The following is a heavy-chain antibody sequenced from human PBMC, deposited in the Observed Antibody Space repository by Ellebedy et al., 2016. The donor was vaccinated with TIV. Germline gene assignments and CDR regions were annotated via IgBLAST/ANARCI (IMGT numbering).Heavy chain of an antibody. V-gene: IGHV3-74*01. CDR1: GFTFSSYW. D-gene: IGHD2-21*02. Sequence: GGSLRLSCAASGFTFSSYWMRWVRQAPGKGLVWVSRTNGDGTTTSYADSVRGRFTISRDNAKNTLYLQMNSLRAEDMAVYYCVVTVTASLDNWGQGTLVTVSS. J-gene: IGHJ4*02. CDR2: TNGDGTTT. CDR3: VVTVTASLDN.